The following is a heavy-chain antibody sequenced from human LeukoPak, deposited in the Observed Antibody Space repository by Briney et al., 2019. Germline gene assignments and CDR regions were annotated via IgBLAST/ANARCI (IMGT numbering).Heavy chain of an antibody. J-gene: IGHJ4*02. CDR3: AKGGGVDSSGPQDY. D-gene: IGHD3-22*01. Sequence: PGGSLRLSCAASGFTFSSYAMSWVRQAPGKGLEWVSAISGSGGNTYYADSVKGRFTFSRDNSKNTLYLQMNSLRAEDTAVYYCAKGGGVDSSGPQDYWGQGTLVTVSS. CDR1: GFTFSSYA. CDR2: ISGSGGNT. V-gene: IGHV3-23*01.